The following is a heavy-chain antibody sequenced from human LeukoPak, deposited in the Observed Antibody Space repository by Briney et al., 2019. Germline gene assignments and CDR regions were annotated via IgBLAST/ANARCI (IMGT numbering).Heavy chain of an antibody. V-gene: IGHV4-39*01. CDR3: ARVVAAALFDY. CDR2: IYYSGST. J-gene: IGHJ4*02. Sequence: SETLSLTCTVSGGSITTSSYYWGWIRQPPGKGLEWIGIIYYSGSTYYNPSLKGRVTISVDTSKNQFSLKLSSVTAADTAVYYCARVVAAALFDYRGQGTLVTVSS. D-gene: IGHD2-2*01. CDR1: GGSITTSSYY.